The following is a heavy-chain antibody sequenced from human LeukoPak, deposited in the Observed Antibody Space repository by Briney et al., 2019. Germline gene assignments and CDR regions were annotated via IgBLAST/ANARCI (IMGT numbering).Heavy chain of an antibody. Sequence: GGSLTLFCAASGFAFNIYTMNWVSQVPGKGLEWVAIINYYGGYTYYADSVKGRFTISRDNSKNMVYLQMNSLRAEDTAIYYCAKDGHCPRSICPTNIAVAGYVDCWGQGSLVSVSS. J-gene: IGHJ4*02. V-gene: IGHV3-23*01. CDR1: GFAFNIYT. CDR3: AKDGHCPRSICPTNIAVAGYVDC. CDR2: INYYGGYT. D-gene: IGHD6-19*01.